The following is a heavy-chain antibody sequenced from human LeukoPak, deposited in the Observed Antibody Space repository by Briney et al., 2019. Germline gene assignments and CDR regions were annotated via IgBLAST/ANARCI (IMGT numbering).Heavy chain of an antibody. Sequence: PGGSLRLSCAASGFTFSSYTMNWVRQAPGKGLEWVSSLSSSDYYIYYAESLKGRFTISRDNAKNSLYLQMNSLRAEDTAVYYCARAYCGGDCSGVDYWGQGTLVTVSS. J-gene: IGHJ4*02. CDR2: LSSSDYYI. D-gene: IGHD2-21*02. V-gene: IGHV3-21*01. CDR1: GFTFSSYT. CDR3: ARAYCGGDCSGVDY.